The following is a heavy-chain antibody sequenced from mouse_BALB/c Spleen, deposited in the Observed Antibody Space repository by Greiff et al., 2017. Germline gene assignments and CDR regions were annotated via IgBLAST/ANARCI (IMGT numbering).Heavy chain of an antibody. Sequence: VQLQQSGAELARPGASVKLSCKASGYTFTSYWMQWVKQRPGQGLEWIGAIYPGDGDTRYTQKFKGKATLTADKSSRTAYMQLSSLASEDSAVYYCASGNYGYFDYWGQGTLVTVSA. CDR3: ASGNYGYFDY. V-gene: IGHV1-87*01. J-gene: IGHJ3*01. CDR1: GYTFTSYW. D-gene: IGHD2-1*01. CDR2: IYPGDGDT.